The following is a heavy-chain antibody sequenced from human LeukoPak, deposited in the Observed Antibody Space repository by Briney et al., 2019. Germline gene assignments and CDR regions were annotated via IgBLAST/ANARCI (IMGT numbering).Heavy chain of an antibody. D-gene: IGHD6-13*01. J-gene: IGHJ4*02. CDR3: ARVGYSSSWPHFDY. Sequence: ASVKVSCKASGYTFTSYGIRWVRQAPGQGLEWMGWISAYNGNTNYAQKLQGRVTMTTDTSTSTAYMELRSLRSDDTAVYYCARVGYSSSWPHFDYWGQGTLVTVSS. CDR2: ISAYNGNT. V-gene: IGHV1-18*01. CDR1: GYTFTSYG.